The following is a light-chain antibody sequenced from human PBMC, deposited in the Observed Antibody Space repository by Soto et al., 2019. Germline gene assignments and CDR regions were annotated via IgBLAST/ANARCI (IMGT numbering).Light chain of an antibody. CDR2: GVS. Sequence: QSALTQPASVSGSPGQSITISCAGTSSDIGGSNYVSWYQQHPGKAPKLMIYGVSNRPSGVSNRFSGSKSGNTASLTISGLQAEDEADYFCYSSRSSSSTFYVFGTATKLTVL. CDR1: SSDIGGSNY. V-gene: IGLV2-14*03. CDR3: YSSRSSSSTFYV. J-gene: IGLJ1*01.